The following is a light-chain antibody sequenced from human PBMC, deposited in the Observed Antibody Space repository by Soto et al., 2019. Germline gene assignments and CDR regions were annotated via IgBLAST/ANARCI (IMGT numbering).Light chain of an antibody. Sequence: DVVMTQSPLSLPVTPGQPASISCRSSQSLVHSNGYTYLNWFQQRPGQSPRRLIYFVSDRDSGVTDRFSGSGSGSYFTLKISRVEAEDVGVYYGKQGTHWPWTFGQGIKVEIK. V-gene: IGKV2-30*02. CDR1: QSLVHSNGYTY. CDR3: KQGTHWPWT. CDR2: FVS. J-gene: IGKJ1*01.